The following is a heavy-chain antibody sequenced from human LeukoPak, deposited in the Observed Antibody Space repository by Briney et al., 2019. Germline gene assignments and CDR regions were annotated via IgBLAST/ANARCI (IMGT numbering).Heavy chain of an antibody. CDR1: GGSISSYY. Sequence: SETLSLTCTVSGGSISSYYWSWIRQPPGKGLEWIGYIYYSGSTNYNPSLKSRVTISVDTSKNQFSLKLSSVTAADTAVYYCATKTLGGLLKHIWFGELLTYGMDVWGQGTTVTVSS. D-gene: IGHD3-10*01. V-gene: IGHV4-59*08. J-gene: IGHJ6*02. CDR3: ATKTLGGLLKHIWFGELLTYGMDV. CDR2: IYYSGST.